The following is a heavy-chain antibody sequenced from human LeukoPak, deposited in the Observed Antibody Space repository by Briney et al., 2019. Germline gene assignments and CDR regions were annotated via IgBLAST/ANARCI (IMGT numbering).Heavy chain of an antibody. CDR1: GFTFRSYS. Sequence: GGSLRLSCSASGFTFRSYSMHWVRQAPGKGLEWLSFISYDGSNEYYADSVKGPFTISRDNSKNTLDLQMNSLRAEDTALYYCAKNEEYLGEASEMDYWGQGTLVTASS. V-gene: IGHV3-30*18. CDR3: AKNEEYLGEASEMDY. CDR2: ISYDGSNE. J-gene: IGHJ4*02. D-gene: IGHD3-10*01.